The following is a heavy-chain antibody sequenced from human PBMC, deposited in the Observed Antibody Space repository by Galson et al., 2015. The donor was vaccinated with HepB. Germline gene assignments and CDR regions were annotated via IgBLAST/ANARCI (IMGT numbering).Heavy chain of an antibody. CDR1: GYTFATYF. CDR3: ARVGGIGVASSLEY. J-gene: IGHJ4*02. Sequence: SVKVCCKASGYTFATYFIHWVRQAPGQRLEWMGWINGGNGNTQYSQSFQGRVTITRDTSASTAYMELRSLRSEDTAVYYCARVGGIGVASSLEYWGQGTLVTVSS. D-gene: IGHD1-1*01. CDR2: INGGNGNT. V-gene: IGHV1-3*01.